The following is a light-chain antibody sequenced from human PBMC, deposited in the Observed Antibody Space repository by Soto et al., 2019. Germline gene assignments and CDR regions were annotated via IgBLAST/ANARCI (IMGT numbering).Light chain of an antibody. CDR1: QSISSW. CDR3: QQYNSYSQT. Sequence: DIQMTQSPSTLSASVGDRVTITCRASQSISSWLAWYQQKPGKAPTLLIYKASSLESGVPSRFRGSGSGTEFTLTISSLQPDDFATYYCQQYNSYSQTFGQGTKVEIK. CDR2: KAS. V-gene: IGKV1-5*03. J-gene: IGKJ1*01.